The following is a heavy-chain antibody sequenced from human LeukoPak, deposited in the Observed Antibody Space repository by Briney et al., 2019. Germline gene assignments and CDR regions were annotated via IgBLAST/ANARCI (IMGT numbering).Heavy chain of an antibody. V-gene: IGHV3-53*01. CDR1: GLTVSSNC. CDR3: ARDIEVNNDY. J-gene: IGHJ4*02. CDR2: IYSGGST. Sequence: GGSLRLSCAASGLTVSSNCMSWVRQAPGKGLEWVSFIYSGGSTYYTDPVKGRFTISRDNSKNTLYLQMNSLRAEDTAVYYCARDIEVNNDYWGQGTLVTVSS. D-gene: IGHD2-21*01.